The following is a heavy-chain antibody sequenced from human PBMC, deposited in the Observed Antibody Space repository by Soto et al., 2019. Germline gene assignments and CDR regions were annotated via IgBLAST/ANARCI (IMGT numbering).Heavy chain of an antibody. CDR3: ARDSSGWLIDY. CDR2: ISTSSYI. J-gene: IGHJ4*02. D-gene: IGHD6-19*01. V-gene: IGHV3-21*01. Sequence: EVQLVESGGGLVKPGGSLRLFCAASGFTFSSYSMNWVRQAPGKGLEWVSSISTSSYIYYADSVKGRFTISRDNAKNSLYLQMNSLRAEDTAVYYCARDSSGWLIDYWGQGTLVTVSS. CDR1: GFTFSSYS.